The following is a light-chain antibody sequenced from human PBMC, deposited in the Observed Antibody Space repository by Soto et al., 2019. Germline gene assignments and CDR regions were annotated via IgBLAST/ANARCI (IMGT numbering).Light chain of an antibody. CDR1: EDISHY. Sequence: DIQMTQSPSSLSASIGDRVTISCHASEDISHYVNWYQQQPGKAPKLLIYDGYELQTGVPSRFSGSGSKTDFYLTISSLRPEDFASYYCQQYDNFRVTFGPGTRVDLK. CDR2: DGY. CDR3: QQYDNFRVT. V-gene: IGKV1-33*01. J-gene: IGKJ3*01.